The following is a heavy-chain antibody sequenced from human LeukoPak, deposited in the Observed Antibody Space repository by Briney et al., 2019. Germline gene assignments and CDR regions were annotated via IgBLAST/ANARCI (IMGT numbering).Heavy chain of an antibody. CDR2: ISGSGDTT. Sequence: GGSLRLSCAASGFIFSGHGMRWVRQAPGKGPEWVSAISGSGDTTYYADSVKGRFTISRDSPKNTLYLQMNSLRAEDTALYFCAKARGFAEFDHWGQGTLVTVSS. D-gene: IGHD3-10*01. CDR3: AKARGFAEFDH. CDR1: GFIFSGHG. J-gene: IGHJ4*02. V-gene: IGHV3-23*01.